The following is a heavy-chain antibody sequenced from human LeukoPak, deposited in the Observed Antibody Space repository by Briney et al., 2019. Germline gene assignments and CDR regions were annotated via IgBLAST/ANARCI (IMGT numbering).Heavy chain of an antibody. V-gene: IGHV3-9*01. J-gene: IGHJ4*02. CDR1: GFTFDEYD. CDR3: TKARYCSGPPCPFDY. D-gene: IGHD2-15*01. CDR2: ITGNSGSL. Sequence: GRSLRLSCAGSGFTFDEYDMYWVRQPPGKGLEWVAGITGNSGSLGYADSVKGRFTISRDNAKNSLYLQMNSLRAEDTALYYCTKARYCSGPPCPFDYRGRGTLVTVSS.